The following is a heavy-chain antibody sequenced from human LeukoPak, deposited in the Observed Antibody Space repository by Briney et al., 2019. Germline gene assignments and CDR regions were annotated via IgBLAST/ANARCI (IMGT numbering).Heavy chain of an antibody. CDR1: GFTFSTYA. Sequence: GGSLRLSCAASGFTFSTYAMNWVRQAPGKGLEWVSGISGSGGSTYYADSVKGRFAISRDNSKNTVYLQMNSLRGDDTAVYYCAKGGSITVMVVTSDAFDIWGQGTMVTVSS. CDR2: ISGSGGST. D-gene: IGHD3-22*01. CDR3: AKGGSITVMVVTSDAFDI. J-gene: IGHJ3*02. V-gene: IGHV3-23*01.